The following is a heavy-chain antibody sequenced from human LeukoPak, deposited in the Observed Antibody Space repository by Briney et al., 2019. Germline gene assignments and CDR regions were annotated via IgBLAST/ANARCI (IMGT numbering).Heavy chain of an antibody. D-gene: IGHD5-18*01. CDR1: GSSISRYY. CDR2: IYHSGST. CDR3: ARASPAGIQLWATPMDV. V-gene: IGHV4-59*01. J-gene: IGHJ6*02. Sequence: SETLSLTCIVSGSSISRYYWSWIRQPPGKGLEWIGHIYHSGSTNYNPSLESRVTISLDTSKTQFSLKLTSVTAADTAVYYCARASPAGIQLWATPMDVWGQGTTATVSS.